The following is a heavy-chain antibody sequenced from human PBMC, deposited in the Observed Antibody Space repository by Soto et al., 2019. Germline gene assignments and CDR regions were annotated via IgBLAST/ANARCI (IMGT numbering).Heavy chain of an antibody. Sequence: QVQLQESGPGLVKPSQTLSLTCTVSGGSISSGGYYWSWIRQHPGKGLEWIGYLYYSGSTYYNPSLKSRVTISVDTSKNQISLKLSSVTAADTAVYYCARVLLGEGVVIGNGMYVWGQGTTVTVSS. CDR2: LYYSGST. CDR3: ARVLLGEGVVIGNGMYV. D-gene: IGHD3-3*01. V-gene: IGHV4-31*03. J-gene: IGHJ6*02. CDR1: GGSISSGGYY.